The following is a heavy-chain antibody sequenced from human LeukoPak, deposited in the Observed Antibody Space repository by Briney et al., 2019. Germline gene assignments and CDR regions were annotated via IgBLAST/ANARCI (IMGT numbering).Heavy chain of an antibody. CDR2: INWNGGST. Sequence: GGSLRLSCVASGFTFDDYAMHWVRQAPGKGLEWVSGINWNGGSTGYADSVKGRFTISRDNAKNSLYLQMNSLRAEDTALYYCAKTRGSGSYYNVYFDFWGQGTLVTVSS. D-gene: IGHD3-10*01. J-gene: IGHJ4*02. CDR3: AKTRGSGSYYNVYFDF. CDR1: GFTFDDYA. V-gene: IGHV3-20*04.